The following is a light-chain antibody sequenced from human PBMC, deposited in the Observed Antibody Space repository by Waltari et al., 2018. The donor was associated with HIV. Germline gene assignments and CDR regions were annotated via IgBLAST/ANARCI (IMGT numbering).Light chain of an antibody. CDR1: SSNIGAVYD. J-gene: IGLJ3*02. V-gene: IGLV1-40*01. Sequence: QSVLTQPPSVSGAPGQRVTISCTGSSSNIGAVYDVHCYQQLPGTAPNLLLYGNNHRPSGVPDRFSGSKSDTSASLAITGRQSEDEADYYCQSYDSTLSGSDWVFGGGTKLTVL. CDR3: QSYDSTLSGSDWV. CDR2: GNN.